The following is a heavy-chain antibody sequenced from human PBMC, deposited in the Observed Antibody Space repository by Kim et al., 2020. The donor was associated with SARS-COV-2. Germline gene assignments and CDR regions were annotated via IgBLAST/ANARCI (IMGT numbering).Heavy chain of an antibody. CDR2: IWYDGSNK. Sequence: GGSLRLSCAASGFTFSSYGMHWVRQAPGKGLEWVAVIWYDGSNKYYADSVKGRFTISRDNSKNTLYLQMNSLRAEDTAVYYCAREIAAAGTYYFDYWGQGTLVTVSS. D-gene: IGHD6-13*01. J-gene: IGHJ4*02. V-gene: IGHV3-33*01. CDR3: AREIAAAGTYYFDY. CDR1: GFTFSSYG.